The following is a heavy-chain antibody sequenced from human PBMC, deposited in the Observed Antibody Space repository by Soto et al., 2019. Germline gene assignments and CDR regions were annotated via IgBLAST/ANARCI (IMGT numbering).Heavy chain of an antibody. D-gene: IGHD4-17*01. Sequence: ASVKLSCKASSYTFTSYGISWVRQAPGQGLEWMGWISSYSGNTNYAQKLQGRVTMTTDTSTSTAYMELRSLRSDDTAVYFCARGDFYGPAHFDYWGQGTLVTVSS. CDR3: ARGDFYGPAHFDY. CDR2: ISSYSGNT. V-gene: IGHV1-18*01. CDR1: SYTFTSYG. J-gene: IGHJ4*02.